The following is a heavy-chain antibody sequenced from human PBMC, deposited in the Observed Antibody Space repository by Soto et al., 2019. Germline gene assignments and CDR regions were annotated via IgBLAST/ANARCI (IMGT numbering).Heavy chain of an antibody. CDR1: GFTFSSYS. D-gene: IGHD3-10*01. CDR2: ITSDSSTI. V-gene: IGHV3-48*02. J-gene: IGHJ6*02. CDR3: ARAESGPSDGSGSYYLPKFYGMDV. Sequence: PGGSLRLSCAASGFTFSSYSINWVRQAPGKGLEWFSYITSDSSTISYADSVKGRFTVSRDNAKNSLYLQMNSLRDEDTAVYYCARAESGPSDGSGSYYLPKFYGMDVWGQGTTVTVSS.